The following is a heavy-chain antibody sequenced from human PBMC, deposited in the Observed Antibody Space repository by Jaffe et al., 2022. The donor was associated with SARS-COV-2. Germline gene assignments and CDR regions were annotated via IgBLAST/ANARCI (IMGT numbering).Heavy chain of an antibody. J-gene: IGHJ6*02. Sequence: QVQLVESGGGVVQPGRSLRLSCAASGFTFSSYGMHWVRQAPGKGLEWVAVISYDGSNKYYADSVKGRFTISRDNSKNTLYLQMNSLRAEDTAVYYCAKDDIVVVVVEWEYGMDVWGQGTTVTVSS. D-gene: IGHD2-15*01. CDR1: GFTFSSYG. V-gene: IGHV3-30*18. CDR3: AKDDIVVVVVEWEYGMDV. CDR2: ISYDGSNK.